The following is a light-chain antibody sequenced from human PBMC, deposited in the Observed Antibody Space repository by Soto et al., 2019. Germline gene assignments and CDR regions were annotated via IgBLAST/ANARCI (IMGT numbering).Light chain of an antibody. Sequence: QSALTQPASVSGSPGQSITISCTGTSNDVGNYNLVSWYQQHPGKAPKLMIYEANKRPSGVSNRFSGSKSGNTASLTISGLQAEDEADYYCCSYPGTYTFYVLGTGTKVTVL. CDR3: CSYPGTYTFYV. CDR1: SNDVGNYNL. V-gene: IGLV2-23*01. J-gene: IGLJ1*01. CDR2: EAN.